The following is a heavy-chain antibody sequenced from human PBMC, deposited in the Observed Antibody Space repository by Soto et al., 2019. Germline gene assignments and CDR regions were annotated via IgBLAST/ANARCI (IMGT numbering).Heavy chain of an antibody. CDR2: IYDSGSS. J-gene: IGHJ5*02. D-gene: IGHD3-3*01. CDR3: ASGDLKT. CDR1: GGSLANYY. V-gene: IGHV4-59*01. Sequence: NPSETLSLTCTVSGGSLANYYWSWLRQPPGKGLEWIAYIYDSGSSNYNPSLQSRVTISVDTSKNQFSLKLSSVTAAGTAVYYCASGDLKTWGRGTLVTVSS.